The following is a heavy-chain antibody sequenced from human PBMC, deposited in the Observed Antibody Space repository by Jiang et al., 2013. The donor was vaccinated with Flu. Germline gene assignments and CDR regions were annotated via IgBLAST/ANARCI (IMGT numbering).Heavy chain of an antibody. D-gene: IGHD2-21*02. CDR2: IIPILGIA. CDR1: GGTFSSYA. CDR3: ARQGGLVVVTASPGAFDI. J-gene: IGHJ3*02. Sequence: GAEVKKPGSSVKVSCKASGGTFSSYAISWVRQAPGQGLEWMGRIIPILGIANYAQKFQGRVTITADKSTSTAYMELSSLRSEDTAVYYCARQGGLVVVTASPGAFDIWGQGTMVTVSS. V-gene: IGHV1-69*04.